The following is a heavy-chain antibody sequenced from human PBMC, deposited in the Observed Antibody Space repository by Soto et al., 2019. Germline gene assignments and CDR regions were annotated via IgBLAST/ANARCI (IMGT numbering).Heavy chain of an antibody. V-gene: IGHV4-59*08. CDR2: IYYSGST. D-gene: IGHD3-3*01. Sequence: PSETLSLTCTVSGGSISSYYWSWIRQPPGKGLEWIGYIYYSGSTNYNPSLKSRVTISVDTSKNQFSLKLSSVTAADTAVYYCARLLYDFWSGTPYYYYMDVWGKGTTVTVS. CDR1: GGSISSYY. CDR3: ARLLYDFWSGTPYYYYMDV. J-gene: IGHJ6*03.